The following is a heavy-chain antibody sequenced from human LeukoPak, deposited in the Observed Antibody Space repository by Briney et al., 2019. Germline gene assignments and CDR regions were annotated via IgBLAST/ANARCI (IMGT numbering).Heavy chain of an antibody. CDR1: GYTLTELS. CDR3: ARRKARDLILDY. Sequence: GASVKVSCKVSGYTLTELSMHWVRQAPGKGLEWMGGLDPKDGETIYAQKFQGRVTMTEDTSTDTAYMELSSLRSEDTAVYYCARRKARDLILDYWGQETLVTVSS. D-gene: IGHD3/OR15-3a*01. J-gene: IGHJ4*02. V-gene: IGHV1-24*01. CDR2: LDPKDGET.